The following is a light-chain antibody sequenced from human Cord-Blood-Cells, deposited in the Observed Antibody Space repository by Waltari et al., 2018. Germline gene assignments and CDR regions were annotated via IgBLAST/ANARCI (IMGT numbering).Light chain of an antibody. V-gene: IGKV1-33*01. CDR2: DAS. J-gene: IGKJ4*01. CDR3: QQYDNLPLT. CDR1: QDISNY. Sequence: DIQMTPSPSSLSASVGDRVTITCQASQDISNYLNWYQQKPGKAPKLLIYDASNLETGVPSRFSGSGSGTDFTFTISSLQPVYIATYYCQQYDNLPLTFGGGTKVEIK.